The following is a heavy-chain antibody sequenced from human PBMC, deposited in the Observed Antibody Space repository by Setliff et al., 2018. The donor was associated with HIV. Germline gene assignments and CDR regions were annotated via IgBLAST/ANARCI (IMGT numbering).Heavy chain of an antibody. Sequence: SETLSLTCTVSGGSISSYYWSWIRQPAGKGPEWVGRIYTGGRTNYNPYLKGRVTMSVATSKNQFSLNLSSVTAADTAVYYCARDRMPMASWVPDKWGQGTLVTVSS. D-gene: IGHD2-2*01. CDR3: ARDRMPMASWVPDK. V-gene: IGHV4-4*07. CDR1: GGSISSYY. CDR2: IYTGGRT. J-gene: IGHJ4*02.